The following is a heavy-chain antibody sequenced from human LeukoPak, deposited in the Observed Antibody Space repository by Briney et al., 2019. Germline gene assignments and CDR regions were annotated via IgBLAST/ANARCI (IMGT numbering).Heavy chain of an antibody. V-gene: IGHV3-30*02. CDR1: GLTFNNFG. J-gene: IGHJ4*02. CDR2: IQYNGNNK. D-gene: IGHD5-18*01. Sequence: PGGPWGFSFAGSGLTFNNFGMHWVRQAPGKGLEWVTFIQYNGNNKYYADSAKGRFTISRDNSKNTLYLQMNSLRAEDTAVYYCARADGYGPYYFDYWGQGTLVTVSS. CDR3: ARADGYGPYYFDY.